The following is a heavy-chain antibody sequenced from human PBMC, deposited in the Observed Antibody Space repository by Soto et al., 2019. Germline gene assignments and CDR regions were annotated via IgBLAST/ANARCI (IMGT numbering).Heavy chain of an antibody. Sequence: PGWSLRLSCSASVFTVSSNYMSWFRQAPGKGLEWVSVIYSGGSTYYADSVKGRFTISRDNSKNTLYLQMNSLRAEDTAVYYCARAISSWYNWFDPWGQGTLVTVSS. D-gene: IGHD6-13*01. CDR2: IYSGGST. J-gene: IGHJ5*02. V-gene: IGHV3-53*01. CDR1: VFTVSSNY. CDR3: ARAISSWYNWFDP.